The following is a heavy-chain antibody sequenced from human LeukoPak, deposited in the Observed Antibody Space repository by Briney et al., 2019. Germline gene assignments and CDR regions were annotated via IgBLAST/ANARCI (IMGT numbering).Heavy chain of an antibody. J-gene: IGHJ5*02. CDR1: GYTFTGYY. CDR3: ARHETETNNWFDP. Sequence: ASVKVFCKASGYTFTGYYMHWVRQAPGQGLEWMGWINPKSGGTNYEQKFQGRVIMTRDTSISTAYMELSRLSSDDTAVHYCARHETETNNWFDPWGQRTLVTVSS. V-gene: IGHV1-2*02. D-gene: IGHD5-24*01. CDR2: INPKSGGT.